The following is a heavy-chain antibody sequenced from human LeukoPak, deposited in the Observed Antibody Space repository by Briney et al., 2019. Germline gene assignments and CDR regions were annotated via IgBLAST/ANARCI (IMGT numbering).Heavy chain of an antibody. CDR1: GFTFSSYG. CDR2: IRYDGSNK. D-gene: IGHD3-10*01. Sequence: PGGSLRLSCAASGFTFSSYGMHWVRQAPGKGLEWVAFIRYDGSNKYYADSVKGRFTISRDNSKNTLYLQMNSLRAEDTAVYYCAKSPYYYGSGSYFGDYWGQGTLVTVSS. V-gene: IGHV3-30*02. CDR3: AKSPYYYGSGSYFGDY. J-gene: IGHJ4*02.